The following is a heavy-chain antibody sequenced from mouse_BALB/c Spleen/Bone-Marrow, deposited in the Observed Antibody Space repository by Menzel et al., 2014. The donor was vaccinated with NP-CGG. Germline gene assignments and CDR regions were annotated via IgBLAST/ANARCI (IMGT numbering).Heavy chain of an antibody. CDR1: GYAFSFYW. J-gene: IGHJ2*02. CDR2: IYPGDGDT. D-gene: IGHD1-1*01. Sequence: LEESGAELVRPGSPVKISCKTSGYAFSFYWMNWVKQRPGQGLEWIGQIYPGDGDTNYNGKFKGKATLTADTSSGTAYMQLSSLTSEDSAVYFCARAGLSTDYWGQGSSLTVSS. V-gene: IGHV1-80*01. CDR3: ARAGLSTDY.